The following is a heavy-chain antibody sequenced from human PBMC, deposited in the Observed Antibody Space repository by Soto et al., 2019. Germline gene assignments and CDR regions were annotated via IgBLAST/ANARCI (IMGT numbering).Heavy chain of an antibody. Sequence: PGGSLRLSCAASGFTFSSYAMHWVRQAPGKGLEWVAVISYDGSNKYYADSVKGRFTISRDNSKNTLYLQMNSLRAEDTAVYYCAREGEQWLVKTFDYWGQGTLVTVSS. CDR1: GFTFSSYA. V-gene: IGHV3-30-3*01. D-gene: IGHD6-19*01. CDR3: AREGEQWLVKTFDY. CDR2: ISYDGSNK. J-gene: IGHJ4*02.